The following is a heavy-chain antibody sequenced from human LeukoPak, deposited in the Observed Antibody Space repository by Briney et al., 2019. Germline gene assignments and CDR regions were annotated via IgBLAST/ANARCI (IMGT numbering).Heavy chain of an antibody. D-gene: IGHD1-1*01. CDR1: GGSISSSNW. CDR3: ARAVQLERRWWFDP. V-gene: IGHV4-4*02. J-gene: IGHJ5*02. Sequence: PSGTLSLTCAVSGGSISSSNWWSWVRQPPGKGLEWIGEIYHSGSTNYNPSLKSRLTISVDKSKNQFSLKLISVTAADTAVYYCARAVQLERRWWFDPWGQGTLVTVSS. CDR2: IYHSGST.